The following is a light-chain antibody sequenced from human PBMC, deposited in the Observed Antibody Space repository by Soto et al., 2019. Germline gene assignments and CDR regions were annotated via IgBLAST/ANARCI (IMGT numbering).Light chain of an antibody. CDR1: SSNIGSNT. J-gene: IGLJ1*01. V-gene: IGLV1-44*01. Sequence: QSVLTQPPSASGTPGQRVTISCSGSSSNIGSNTVNWYQQLPGTAPKLLIYSSNQRPSGVPDRFSGSKSGTSASLALRGLQSADEADYYCAGWEXSLHGYVFGTGTKATVL. CDR2: SSN. CDR3: AGWEXSLHGYV.